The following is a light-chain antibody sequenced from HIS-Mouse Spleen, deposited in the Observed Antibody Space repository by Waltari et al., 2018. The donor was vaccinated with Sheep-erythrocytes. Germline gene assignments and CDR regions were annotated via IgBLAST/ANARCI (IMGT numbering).Light chain of an antibody. CDR3: CSYAGSYTYV. CDR1: SSDGGGYNY. CDR2: DVS. Sequence: QSALTQPRSVSGSPGQSVTISCTGTSSDGGGYNYVPRYQQHPGKAPKLMIYDVSKRPSGVPDRFSGSKSGNTASLTISGLQAEDEADYYCCSYAGSYTYVFGTGTKVTVL. J-gene: IGLJ1*01. V-gene: IGLV2-11*01.